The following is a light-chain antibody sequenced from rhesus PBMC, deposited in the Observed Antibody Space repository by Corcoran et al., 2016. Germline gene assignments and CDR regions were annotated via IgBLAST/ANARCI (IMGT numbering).Light chain of an antibody. V-gene: IGKV1-22*01. Sequence: DIQMTQSPSSLSASVGDTVTITCRASQSISSWLAWYQQKPGKVPKLLIYKASSVQSGVPSKFSGSGAVTHFTLTISSRQPEDFATYYCLQYSSSPLTFGQGTKVEIK. CDR1: QSISSW. J-gene: IGKJ1*01. CDR3: LQYSSSPLT. CDR2: KAS.